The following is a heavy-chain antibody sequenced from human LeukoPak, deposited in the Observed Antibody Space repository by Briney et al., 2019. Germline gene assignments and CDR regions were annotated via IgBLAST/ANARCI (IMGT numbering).Heavy chain of an antibody. CDR1: GGTFSNCA. V-gene: IGHV1-69*01. D-gene: IGHD3-16*01. CDR2: IIPIFGSA. J-gene: IGHJ4*02. Sequence: GSSVKVSCKASGGTFSNCAIIWVRQAPGQGLEWMGGIIPIFGSANYAQKFQGRVTITADESTSTAYMELSSLRSQDTAVYYCARLTDDYVWGSDYWGQGTLVTVSS. CDR3: ARLTDDYVWGSDY.